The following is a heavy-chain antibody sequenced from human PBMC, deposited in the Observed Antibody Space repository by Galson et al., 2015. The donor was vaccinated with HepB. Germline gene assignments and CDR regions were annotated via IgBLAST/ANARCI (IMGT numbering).Heavy chain of an antibody. CDR1: GFTFSDYY. CDR3: ARDGRASGGDLDN. Sequence: SLRLSCAASGFTFSDYYMSWIRQAPGKGLEWVSYISSSGSTIYYADSVKGRFTISRDNAKNSLYLQVNSLTAEDTALYYCARDGRASGGDLDNWGQGTLVTVSS. D-gene: IGHD3-10*01. J-gene: IGHJ4*02. CDR2: ISSSGSTI. V-gene: IGHV3-11*01.